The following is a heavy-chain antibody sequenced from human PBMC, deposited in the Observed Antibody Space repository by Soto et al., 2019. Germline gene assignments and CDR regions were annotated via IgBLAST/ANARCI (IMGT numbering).Heavy chain of an antibody. V-gene: IGHV4-59*01. J-gene: IGHJ6*02. D-gene: IGHD3-9*01. CDR3: ARDLYYDILTGYYGYYGMDV. CDR1: GGSISSYY. Sequence: SETLSLTCTVSGGSISSYYWSWIRQPPGKGLEWIGYIYYSGSTNYNPSLKSRATISVDTSKNQFSLKLSSVTAADTAVYYCARDLYYDILTGYYGYYGMDVWGQGTTVTVSS. CDR2: IYYSGST.